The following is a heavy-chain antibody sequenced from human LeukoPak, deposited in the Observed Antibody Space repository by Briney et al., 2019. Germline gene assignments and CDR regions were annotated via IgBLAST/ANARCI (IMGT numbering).Heavy chain of an antibody. D-gene: IGHD1-26*01. CDR3: AMEGGATSLDY. CDR1: GGSISSGDYY. J-gene: IGHJ4*02. V-gene: IGHV4-30-4*01. Sequence: SETLSLTCTVSGGSISSGDYYWSWIRQPPGKGLEWIRYIYYSGSTYYNPSLKSRVTISVDASKNQFSLKLSSVTAADTAVYYCAMEGGATSLDYWGQGTLVTVSS. CDR2: IYYSGST.